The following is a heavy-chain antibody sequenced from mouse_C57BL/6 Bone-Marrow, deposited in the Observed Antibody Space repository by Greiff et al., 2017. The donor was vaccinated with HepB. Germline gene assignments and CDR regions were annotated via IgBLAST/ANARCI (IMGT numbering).Heavy chain of an antibody. CDR3: ARTTMITSDLYYFDY. D-gene: IGHD2-4*01. Sequence: EVKVVESGGGLVKPGGSLKLSCAASGFTFSSYAMSWVRQTPEKRLAWVATISDGGSYTYYPDNVKGRFTISRDNAKNNLYLQISHLKSEDTAMYYCARTTMITSDLYYFDYWGQGTTLTVSS. CDR1: GFTFSSYA. CDR2: ISDGGSYT. V-gene: IGHV5-4*03. J-gene: IGHJ2*01.